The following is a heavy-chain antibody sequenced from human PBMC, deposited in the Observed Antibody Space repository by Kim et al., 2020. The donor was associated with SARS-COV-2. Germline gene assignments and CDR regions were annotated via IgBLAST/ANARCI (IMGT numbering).Heavy chain of an antibody. D-gene: IGHD5-12*01. V-gene: IGHV3-9*01. J-gene: IGHJ6*02. CDR3: AKEVATSSPNSYYYYGMDV. CDR2: ISWNRGSI. Sequence: GGSLRLSCAASGFTFDDYAMHWVRQAPGKGLEWVAGISWNRGSIGYADSVKGRFTISRDNAKNSLYLQMNSLRAEDTALYYCAKEVATSSPNSYYYYGMDVWGQGTTVTVS. CDR1: GFTFDDYA.